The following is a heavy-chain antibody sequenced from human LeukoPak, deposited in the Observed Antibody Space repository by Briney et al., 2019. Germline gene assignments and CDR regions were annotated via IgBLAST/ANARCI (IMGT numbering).Heavy chain of an antibody. CDR3: ARDLSSDIDY. V-gene: IGHV3-21*01. J-gene: IGHJ4*02. CDR1: GFTFSSYS. D-gene: IGHD6-13*01. Sequence: GGSLRLSCAASGFTFSSYSMNWVRRAPGKGLEWVSSISSSSSYIYYADSVKGRFTISRDNAKNSLYLQMNSLRAEDTAVYYCARDLSSDIDYWGQGTLVTVSS. CDR2: ISSSSSYI.